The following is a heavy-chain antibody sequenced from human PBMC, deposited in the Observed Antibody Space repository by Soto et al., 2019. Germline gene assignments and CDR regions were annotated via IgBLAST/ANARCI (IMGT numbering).Heavy chain of an antibody. V-gene: IGHV3-23*01. Sequence: EVQLLESGGGLVQPGGSLRLSCAAYAMSWVRQAPGKGLEWVSGISGSGGSTYYADSVKGRFTISRDNSKNTVYLQMSSLRAEDTAVYYCASGLLVGHSTHVFDSWGQGALVTVSS. CDR3: ASGLLVGHSTHVFDS. CDR1: A. D-gene: IGHD2-8*02. J-gene: IGHJ4*02. CDR2: ISGSGGST.